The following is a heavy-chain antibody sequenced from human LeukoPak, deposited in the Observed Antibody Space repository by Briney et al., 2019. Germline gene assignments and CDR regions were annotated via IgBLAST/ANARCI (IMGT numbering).Heavy chain of an antibody. CDR2: IWYDGSNK. CDR3: ARDWRKGDY. J-gene: IGHJ4*02. CDR1: GFTFSSSG. V-gene: IGHV3-33*01. Sequence: GRSLRLSCAAPGFTFSSSGMHWVRPAPGKGLEWVSLIWYDGSNKYYADSVKGRFTISRDNSKTTLYLQMNSLRAEDTAVYYCARDWRKGDYWGQGTLVTVSS. D-gene: IGHD3-3*01.